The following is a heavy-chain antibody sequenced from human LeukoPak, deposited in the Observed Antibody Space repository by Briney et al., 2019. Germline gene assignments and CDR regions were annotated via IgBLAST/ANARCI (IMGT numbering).Heavy chain of an antibody. Sequence: PSETLSLTCTVSGGSISSYYWSWVRQPPGKGLEWIGEIYHSGSTNYNPSLKSRVTISVDKPKNQFSLKLNSVTAADTAVYYCARDWGDCTSSSCSLLYWGQGTLVTVSS. J-gene: IGHJ4*02. CDR1: GGSISSYY. CDR2: IYHSGST. D-gene: IGHD2-2*01. CDR3: ARDWGDCTSSSCSLLY. V-gene: IGHV4-4*02.